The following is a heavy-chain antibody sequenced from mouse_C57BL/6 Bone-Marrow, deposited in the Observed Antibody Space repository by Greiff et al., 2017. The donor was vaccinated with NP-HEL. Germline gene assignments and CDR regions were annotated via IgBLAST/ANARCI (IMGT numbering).Heavy chain of an antibody. CDR1: GFTIKNTY. D-gene: IGHD1-1*01. CDR2: IDPANGNT. Sequence: VQLQQSVAELVRPGASVKLSCTASGFTIKNTYMHWVKQRPEQGLEWIGRIDPANGNTKYVPKFQGKATITADTSSNTAYLQLSSLTSEDSAIYYCARSGYYYGSHWYFDVWGTGTTVTVSS. J-gene: IGHJ1*03. CDR3: ARSGYYYGSHWYFDV. V-gene: IGHV14-3*01.